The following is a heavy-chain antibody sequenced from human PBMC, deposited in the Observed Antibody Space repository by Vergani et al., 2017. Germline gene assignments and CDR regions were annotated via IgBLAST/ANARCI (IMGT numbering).Heavy chain of an antibody. CDR2: ISSSGSTI. Sequence: QVQLVESGGGLVKPGGSLRLSCAASGFTFSDYYMSWIRQAPGKGLEWVSYISSSGSTIYYADSVKGRFTISRDNAKNSLYLQMNSLRAEETAVYYCAGDIPXGGLVVITTDAFDIWGQGTMVTVSS. CDR1: GFTFSDYY. V-gene: IGHV3-11*01. J-gene: IGHJ3*02. CDR3: AGDIPXGGLVVITTDAFDI. D-gene: IGHD3-22*01.